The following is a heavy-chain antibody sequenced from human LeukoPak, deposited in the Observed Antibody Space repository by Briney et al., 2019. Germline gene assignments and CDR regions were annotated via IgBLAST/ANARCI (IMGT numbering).Heavy chain of an antibody. CDR1: GFTFSSYA. D-gene: IGHD3-10*01. CDR2: ISYDGSNK. V-gene: IGHV3-30*04. J-gene: IGHJ6*02. Sequence: GGPLRLSCAASGFTFSSYAMPWVRKAPGKGLKWVAVISYDGSNKYYADSVKGRFTISRDNSENTLYLQMNSLRDEDTAVYYCASQGGLLWFGELSGGMDAWGQRTTVAVS. CDR3: ASQGGLLWFGELSGGMDA.